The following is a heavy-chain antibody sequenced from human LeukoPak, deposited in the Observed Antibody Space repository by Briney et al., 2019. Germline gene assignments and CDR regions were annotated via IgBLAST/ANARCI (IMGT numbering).Heavy chain of an antibody. CDR3: ATSRDRIAAAGRDEFDY. V-gene: IGHV1-2*06. Sequence: ASVKVSCKASGYTFTDYYIHWVRQAPGQGLEWMGRINPNSGGTNYAQEFQGRVTMTRDTSISTAYMELSRLSSDDTAVYYCATSRDRIAAAGRDEFDYWGQGTLVTVSS. J-gene: IGHJ4*02. CDR1: GYTFTDYY. D-gene: IGHD6-13*01. CDR2: INPNSGGT.